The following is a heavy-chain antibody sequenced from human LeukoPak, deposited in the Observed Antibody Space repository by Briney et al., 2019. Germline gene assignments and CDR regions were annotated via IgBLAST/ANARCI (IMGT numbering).Heavy chain of an antibody. CDR2: IYYSGST. Sequence: SETLSLTCTVSGGSISSYYWSWIRQPPGKGLEWIGYIYYSGSTNYNPSLKSRVTISVDTSKNQFSLKLSSVTAADTAVYYRAKEGKTRNWNYFQAKPVYWGQGTLVTVSS. V-gene: IGHV4-59*01. CDR3: AKEGKTRNWNYFQAKPVY. D-gene: IGHD1-7*01. CDR1: GGSISSYY. J-gene: IGHJ4*02.